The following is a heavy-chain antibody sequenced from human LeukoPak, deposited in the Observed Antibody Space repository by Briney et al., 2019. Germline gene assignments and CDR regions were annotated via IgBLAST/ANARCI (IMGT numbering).Heavy chain of an antibody. Sequence: SETLSLTCAVYGGSFSGYYWSWIRQPPGKGLEWIGEINHSGSTNYNPSHKSRVTISVDTSKNQFSLKLSSVTAADTAVYYCARDTAAAATTSDNWFDPWGQGTLVTVSS. J-gene: IGHJ5*02. CDR3: ARDTAAAATTSDNWFDP. V-gene: IGHV4-34*01. CDR1: GGSFSGYY. CDR2: INHSGST. D-gene: IGHD6-13*01.